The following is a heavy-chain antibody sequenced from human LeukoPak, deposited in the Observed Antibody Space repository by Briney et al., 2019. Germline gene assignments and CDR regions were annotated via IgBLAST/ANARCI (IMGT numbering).Heavy chain of an antibody. V-gene: IGHV4-61*02. J-gene: IGHJ4*02. D-gene: IGHD1-1*01. Sequence: SETLSLTCTVSGGSISSGSYYWSWIRQPAGKGLEWIGRIYTSGSTNYNPSLKSRVTISVDTSKNQFSLKLSSVTAADTAVYYCARGVQLERLPATQFDYWGQGTLVAVSS. CDR2: IYTSGST. CDR3: ARGVQLERLPATQFDY. CDR1: GGSISSGSYY.